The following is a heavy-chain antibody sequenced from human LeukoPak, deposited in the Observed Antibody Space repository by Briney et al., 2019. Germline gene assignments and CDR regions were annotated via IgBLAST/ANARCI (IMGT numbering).Heavy chain of an antibody. Sequence: SETLSLTCTVSGVSISSYYWTWIRQPPGKGLEWIAYIYYTGNTNYSPSLKSRVTISVDTSKNQFSLKLSSVNSADTAVYYCARAGSSWSFDFWGQGTLVTVSS. CDR2: IYYTGNT. D-gene: IGHD6-13*01. V-gene: IGHV4-59*01. J-gene: IGHJ4*02. CDR1: GVSISSYY. CDR3: ARAGSSWSFDF.